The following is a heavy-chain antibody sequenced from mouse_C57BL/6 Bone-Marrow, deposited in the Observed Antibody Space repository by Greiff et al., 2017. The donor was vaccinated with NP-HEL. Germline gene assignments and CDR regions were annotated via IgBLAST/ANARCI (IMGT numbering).Heavy chain of an antibody. V-gene: IGHV1-26*01. D-gene: IGHD4-1*01. CDR3: ARFAGGDY. J-gene: IGHJ2*01. CDR2: INPNNGGT. CDR1: GYTFTDYY. Sequence: VQLQQSGPELVKPGASVKISCKASGYTFTDYYMNWVKQSHGKSLEWIGDINPNNGGTSYNQKFKGKATLTVDKSSSTAYMELRSLTSEDSAVYYCARFAGGDYWGQGTTLTVSS.